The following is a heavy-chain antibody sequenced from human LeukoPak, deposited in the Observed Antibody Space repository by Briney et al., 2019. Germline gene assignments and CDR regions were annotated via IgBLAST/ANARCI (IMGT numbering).Heavy chain of an antibody. J-gene: IGHJ5*02. CDR2: INHSGST. CDR3: ARPTNS. CDR1: GGSFSGYY. V-gene: IGHV4-34*01. Sequence: SETLSLTCAVYGGSFSGYYWSWIRQPPGKGLEWIGEINHSGSTNYNPSLKSRVTISVDTSKNQFSLKLSSVTAADTAMYYCARPTNSWGQGTLVTVSS. D-gene: IGHD5-24*01.